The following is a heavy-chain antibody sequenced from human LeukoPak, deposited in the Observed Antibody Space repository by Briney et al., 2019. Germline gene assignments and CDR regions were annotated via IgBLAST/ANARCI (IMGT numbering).Heavy chain of an antibody. Sequence: SETLSLTCTVSGGSISSYYWSWIRQPAGKGLEWIGRIYTSGSTNYNPSLKSRVTMSVDTTKNQFSLKLSSVTAADTAVYYCARDRGDVSGDYVWYFDLWAVAPWSLSPQ. V-gene: IGHV4-4*07. D-gene: IGHD3-16*01. J-gene: IGHJ2*01. CDR3: ARDRGDVSGDYVWYFDL. CDR2: IYTSGST. CDR1: GGSISSYY.